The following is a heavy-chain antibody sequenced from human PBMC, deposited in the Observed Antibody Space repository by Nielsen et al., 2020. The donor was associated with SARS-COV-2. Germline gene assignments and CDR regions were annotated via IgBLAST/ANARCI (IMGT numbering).Heavy chain of an antibody. CDR3: ASGGRSEAY. CDR1: GGSISSYY. Sequence: GSLRLSCTVSGGSISSYYWSWIRQPPGKGLEWIGYIYYSGSTNYNPSLKSRVTISVDTSKNQFSLKLSSVTAADTAVYYCASGGRSEAYWGQGTLVTVSS. V-gene: IGHV4-59*12. CDR2: IYYSGST. D-gene: IGHD3-16*01. J-gene: IGHJ4*02.